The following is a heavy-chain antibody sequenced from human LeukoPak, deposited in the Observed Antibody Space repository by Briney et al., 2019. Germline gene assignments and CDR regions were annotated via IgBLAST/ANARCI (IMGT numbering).Heavy chain of an antibody. CDR1: GYTLTELC. D-gene: IGHD6-13*01. CDR3: ATLGPIAAATDDAFDI. V-gene: IGHV1-24*01. Sequence: ASVKVSCKVSGYTLTELCIHWVRQAPGKGPEWMGGLDPEDGETIYAQKFKGRVTMTEDTSTDTAYMELSSLRSEDTAVFYCATLGPIAAATDDAFDIWGQGTMVTVSS. CDR2: LDPEDGET. J-gene: IGHJ3*02.